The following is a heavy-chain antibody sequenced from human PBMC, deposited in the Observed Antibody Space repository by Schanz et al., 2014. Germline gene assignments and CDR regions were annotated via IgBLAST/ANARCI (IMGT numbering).Heavy chain of an antibody. D-gene: IGHD6-13*01. CDR3: ARDLIAAAESWFDP. V-gene: IGHV1-18*01. J-gene: IGHJ5*02. Sequence: QVQLVQSGAEVKKPGASVRVSCKASGYSFTTYDVNWVRQAPGQGLEWMGWISVYHGHTNYAEKVHGRVTMTTDTSTSTAYMELRSLISDDTAVYYCARDLIAAAESWFDPWGQGTPITVSS. CDR1: GYSFTTYD. CDR2: ISVYHGHT.